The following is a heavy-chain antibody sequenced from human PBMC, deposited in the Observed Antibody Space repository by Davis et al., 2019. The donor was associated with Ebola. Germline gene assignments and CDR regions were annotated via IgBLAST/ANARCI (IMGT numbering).Heavy chain of an antibody. CDR1: GFTFSSYS. V-gene: IGHV3-48*01. CDR2: ISSSSSTT. J-gene: IGHJ4*02. Sequence: GESLKTSCAASGFTFSSYSMNWVRQAPGKGLEWVSYISSSSSTTYYADSVKGRFTISRDNSKNTLYLQMNSLRAEDTAVYYCAKEFGLYFDYWGQGTLVTVSS. D-gene: IGHD3/OR15-3a*01. CDR3: AKEFGLYFDY.